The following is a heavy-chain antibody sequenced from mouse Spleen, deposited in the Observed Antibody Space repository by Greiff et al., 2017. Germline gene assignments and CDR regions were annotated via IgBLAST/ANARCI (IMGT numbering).Heavy chain of an antibody. CDR3: ARQGHYYGSFWFAY. D-gene: IGHD1-1*01. CDR2: IWSDGST. CDR1: GFSLTSYG. V-gene: IGHV2-6-1*01. Sequence: QVQLKETGPGLVAPSQSLSITCTVSGFSLTSYGVHWVRQPPGKGLEWLVVIWSDGSTNYNSALKSRLSISKDNSKSQVFLKMNSLQTDDTAMYYCARQGHYYGSFWFAYWGQGTLVTVSA. J-gene: IGHJ3*01.